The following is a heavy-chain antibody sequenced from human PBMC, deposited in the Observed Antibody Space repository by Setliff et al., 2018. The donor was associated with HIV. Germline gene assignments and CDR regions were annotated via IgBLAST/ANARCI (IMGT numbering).Heavy chain of an antibody. D-gene: IGHD6-13*01. CDR3: ARGGSNSWSPFDY. V-gene: IGHV3-74*01. CDR1: GFTFSTYS. J-gene: IGHJ4*02. Sequence: PGGSLRLSCEASGFTFSTYSMNWVRQAPGKGLVWVSRINSDGSSTTYADSVKGRFTISRDNAKNTLYLQMNSLRAEDTAVYYCARGGSNSWSPFDYWGQGTLVTVSS. CDR2: INSDGSST.